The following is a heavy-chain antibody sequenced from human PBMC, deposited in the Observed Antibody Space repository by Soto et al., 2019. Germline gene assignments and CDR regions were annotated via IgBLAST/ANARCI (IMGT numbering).Heavy chain of an antibody. V-gene: IGHV4-30-2*01. CDR3: ARSTYYYDSSGYYDNPYYFDY. J-gene: IGHJ4*02. D-gene: IGHD3-22*01. CDR1: GGSISSGGYS. CDR2: IYHSGST. Sequence: SETLSLTCAVSGGSISSGGYSWSWIRQPPGKGLEWIGYIYHSGSTYYNPSLKSRVTISVDRSKNQFSLKLSSVTAADTAVYYCARSTYYYDSSGYYDNPYYFDYWGQGTLVTVSS.